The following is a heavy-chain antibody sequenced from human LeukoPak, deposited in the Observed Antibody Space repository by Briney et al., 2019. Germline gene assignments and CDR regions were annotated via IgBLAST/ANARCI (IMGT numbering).Heavy chain of an antibody. J-gene: IGHJ4*02. D-gene: IGHD2-2*01. CDR1: GGSISSYY. CDR3: ARRHCSSTSCYFDY. Sequence: SETLSLTCTVSGGSISSYYWSWIRQPPGKGLEWIGYINTSGSTHYNPSLKSRVTISVDTSKNQFSLKLSSVTAADTAVYYCARRHCSSTSCYFDYWGQGTLVTVSS. V-gene: IGHV4-4*09. CDR2: INTSGST.